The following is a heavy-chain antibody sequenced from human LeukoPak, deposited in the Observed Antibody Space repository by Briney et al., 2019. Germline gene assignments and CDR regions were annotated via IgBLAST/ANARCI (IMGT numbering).Heavy chain of an antibody. CDR1: GFTFSSCA. V-gene: IGHV3-23*01. D-gene: IGHD3-9*01. CDR3: ATNPSALRYFDWLSRFDY. J-gene: IGHJ4*02. CDR2: ISGSGGNT. Sequence: GGSLRLSCAASGFTFSSCAMSWVGQAPGKGVEGVSAISGSGGNTYYADSVKGRFTISRDNSKNTLYLQMSSLRAEDTAVYYCATNPSALRYFDWLSRFDYWGQGTLVTVSS.